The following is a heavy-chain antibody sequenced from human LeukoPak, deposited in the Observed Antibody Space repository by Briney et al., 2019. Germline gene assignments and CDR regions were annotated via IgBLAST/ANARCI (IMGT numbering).Heavy chain of an antibody. V-gene: IGHV3-53*01. CDR2: IYSGGST. Sequence: GGSLRLSCAASGFTVSSNYMSWVRQAPGKGLEWVSVIYSGGSTHYADSVKGRFTISRDNSKNTLYLQMNSLRAEDTAVYYCARNSRLYYDSSGYYPSKHYYGMDVWGQGTTVTVSS. J-gene: IGHJ6*02. CDR3: ARNSRLYYDSSGYYPSKHYYGMDV. D-gene: IGHD3-22*01. CDR1: GFTVSSNY.